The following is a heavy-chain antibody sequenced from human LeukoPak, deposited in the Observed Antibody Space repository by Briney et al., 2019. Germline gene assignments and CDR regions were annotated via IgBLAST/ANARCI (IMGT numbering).Heavy chain of an antibody. CDR2: INAGNGNT. CDR1: GYTFTSYA. D-gene: IGHD6-19*01. Sequence: ASVKVSCKASGYTFTSYAMHWVRQAPGQRLEWMGWINAGNGNTKYSQKFQGRVTITRDTSASTAYMELSSLRSEDTAVYYCARLGRGSGWYYHCWGQGTLVTVSS. J-gene: IGHJ4*02. V-gene: IGHV1-3*01. CDR3: ARLGRGSGWYYHC.